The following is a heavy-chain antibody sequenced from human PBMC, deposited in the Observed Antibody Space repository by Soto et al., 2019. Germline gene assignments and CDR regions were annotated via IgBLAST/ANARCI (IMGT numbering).Heavy chain of an antibody. Sequence: QVQLVQSGAEVKKPGASVKVSCKASGYTFTSFDINWVRQATGQGLEWMGWMNPDNGNTGYAQKFQGRITMTRDTSISTAYRELSSLRSEDTAVYYCARGRGGSYYGSLDSWGQGTLVTVSS. V-gene: IGHV1-8*01. CDR1: GYTFTSFD. CDR2: MNPDNGNT. CDR3: ARGRGGSYYGSLDS. J-gene: IGHJ4*02. D-gene: IGHD1-26*01.